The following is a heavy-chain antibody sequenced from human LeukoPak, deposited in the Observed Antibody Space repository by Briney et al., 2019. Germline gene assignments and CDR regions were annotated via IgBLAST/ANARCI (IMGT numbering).Heavy chain of an antibody. Sequence: PSETLSLTCTVSGGSISSYYWSWIRQPPGKGLEWIGYIYYSGSTNYNPSLKSRVTISVDTSKNQFSLKLSSVTAADTAVYYCARDSASGYHYYYGMDVWGQGTRSPSP. J-gene: IGHJ6*02. CDR2: IYYSGST. CDR1: GGSISSYY. D-gene: IGHD3-22*01. V-gene: IGHV4-59*01. CDR3: ARDSASGYHYYYGMDV.